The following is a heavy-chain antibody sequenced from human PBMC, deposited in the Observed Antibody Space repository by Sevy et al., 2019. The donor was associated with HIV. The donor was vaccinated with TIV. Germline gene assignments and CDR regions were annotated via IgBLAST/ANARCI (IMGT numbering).Heavy chain of an antibody. CDR2: IKEDGSEK. J-gene: IGHJ4*02. D-gene: IGHD3-10*01. CDR1: EFIFKTYW. Sequence: GGSLRLSCAASEFIFKTYWMSWVRQAPGKGLERVANIKEDGSEKNYVDSVKGRFTISRDNAKNSLYLQMDSLRDEDTAVYYCARGGVHLFTYWGQGTLVTVSS. CDR3: ARGGVHLFTY. V-gene: IGHV3-7*01.